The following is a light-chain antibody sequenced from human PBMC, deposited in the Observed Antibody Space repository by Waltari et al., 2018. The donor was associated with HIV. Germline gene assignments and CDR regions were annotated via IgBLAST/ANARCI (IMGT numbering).Light chain of an antibody. J-gene: IGKJ5*01. V-gene: IGKV3-11*01. CDR1: QSVSSH. Sequence: EIVLTQSPASLSLSPGERANPSCRASQSVSSHLAWYQHKPGQAPRLLIYAASSRATGIPARFSGSGSGTDFTLTISSLEPGDFGVYYCQQRVNWPITFGQGTRLEIK. CDR2: AAS. CDR3: QQRVNWPIT.